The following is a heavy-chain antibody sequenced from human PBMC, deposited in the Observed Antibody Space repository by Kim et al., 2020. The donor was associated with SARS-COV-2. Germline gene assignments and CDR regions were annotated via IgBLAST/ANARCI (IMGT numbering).Heavy chain of an antibody. J-gene: IGHJ4*02. V-gene: IGHV4-34*01. CDR3: ARGREYSYGYFY. Sequence: SETLSLTCAVYGGSFSGYYWSWIRQPPGKGLEWIGEINHSVSTNYNPSLKSRVTISVDTSKNQFSLKLSSVTAADTAVYYCARGREYSYGYFYWGQGTLVTVSS. CDR1: GGSFSGYY. D-gene: IGHD5-18*01. CDR2: INHSVST.